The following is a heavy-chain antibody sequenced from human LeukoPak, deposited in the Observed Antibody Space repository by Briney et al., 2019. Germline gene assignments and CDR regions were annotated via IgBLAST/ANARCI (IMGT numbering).Heavy chain of an antibody. J-gene: IGHJ4*02. V-gene: IGHV3-7*03. Sequence: GGSLRLPCAVSGFNFRDHWMDWVRQAPGKGLEWVGHIKNDGSETYYLDSLKGRFSISRDNTNNALYLQMNSLRAEDTAVYYCVKNDGWFHLAQWGQGTLVTVSS. CDR1: GFNFRDHW. D-gene: IGHD6-19*01. CDR2: IKNDGSET. CDR3: VKNDGWFHLAQ.